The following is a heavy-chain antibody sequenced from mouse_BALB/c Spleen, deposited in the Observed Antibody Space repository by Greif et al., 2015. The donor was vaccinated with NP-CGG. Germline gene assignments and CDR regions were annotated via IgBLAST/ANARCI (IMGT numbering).Heavy chain of an antibody. V-gene: IGHV1-69*01. CDR2: IDTSDSYT. J-gene: IGHJ3*01. CDR1: GYTFTDYW. D-gene: IGHD2-14*01. Sequence: QVQLQQSGAELVMPGASVKMSCKASGYTFTDYWMHWVKQRPGQGLEWIGAIDTSDSYTSYNQKFKGKATLTVDESSSTAYMQLSSLTSEDSAVYHCARGGKVRLFAYWGQGTLVTVSA. CDR3: ARGGKVRLFAY.